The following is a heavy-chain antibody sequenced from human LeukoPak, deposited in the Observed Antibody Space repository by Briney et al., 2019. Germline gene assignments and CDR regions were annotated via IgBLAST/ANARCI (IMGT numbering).Heavy chain of an antibody. Sequence: PGGSLRLSCAASGSTFSTFLMSWVRQAPGKGLEWVADINQDGSEKYYVDSVKGRFTISRDNAKNSLYLQMNSLRAEDTAVYYCARRNWNGKYTFDYWGQGTLVTVSS. CDR2: INQDGSEK. CDR1: GSTFSTFL. CDR3: ARRNWNGKYTFDY. V-gene: IGHV3-7*05. D-gene: IGHD1-1*01. J-gene: IGHJ4*02.